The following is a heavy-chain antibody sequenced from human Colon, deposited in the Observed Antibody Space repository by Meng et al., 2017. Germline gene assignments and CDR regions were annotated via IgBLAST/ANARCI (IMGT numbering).Heavy chain of an antibody. CDR3: AKNRGRNWYNQNFDS. V-gene: IGHV3-23*01. Sequence: GGSLRLSCAASGFTISTIAMTWVRQAPGKGLEWVSTISGRTTYYADSVKGRFAISRDNSENRRYLQMNGLRVDDKAVYFCAKNRGRNWYNQNFDSWGQGTLVTVSS. D-gene: IGHD6-13*01. CDR2: ISGRTT. CDR1: GFTISTIA. J-gene: IGHJ4*02.